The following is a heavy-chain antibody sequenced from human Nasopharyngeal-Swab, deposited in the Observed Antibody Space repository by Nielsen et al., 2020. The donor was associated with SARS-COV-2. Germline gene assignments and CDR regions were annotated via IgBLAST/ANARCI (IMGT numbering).Heavy chain of an antibody. Sequence: SETLSLTCAVYGGSFSGHQWSWVRQTPGKGLEWIGEVNHGGGTNYNPSLKSRVTISVDTSKNQFSLKLSSVTAADTAVYYCASGGGEGPYYYYYGMDVWGQGTTVTVSS. D-gene: IGHD2-21*01. J-gene: IGHJ6*02. V-gene: IGHV4-34*01. CDR2: VNHGGGT. CDR1: GGSFSGHQ. CDR3: ASGGGEGPYYYYYGMDV.